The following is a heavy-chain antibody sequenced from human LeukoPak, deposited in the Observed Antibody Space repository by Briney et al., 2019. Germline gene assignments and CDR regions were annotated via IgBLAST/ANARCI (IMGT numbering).Heavy chain of an antibody. CDR3: ARAPTGDSSGYYWEYYFDY. Sequence: GGSLRLSCAASGFTFSSYSMNWVRQAPGKGLEWVSYISSSSSTIYYADSVKGRFTISRDNAKNSLYLQMNSLRDEDTAVYYCARAPTGDSSGYYWEYYFDYWGQGTLVTVSS. CDR2: ISSSSSTI. J-gene: IGHJ4*02. D-gene: IGHD3-22*01. CDR1: GFTFSSYS. V-gene: IGHV3-48*02.